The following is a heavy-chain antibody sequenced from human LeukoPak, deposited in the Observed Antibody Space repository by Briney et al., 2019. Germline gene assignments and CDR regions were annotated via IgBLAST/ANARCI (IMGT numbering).Heavy chain of an antibody. CDR2: ISSSSSYI. Sequence: GGSLRLSCAASGFTFSSYSMNWVRQAPGKGLEWVSSISSSSSYIYYADSVKGRFTISRDNAKNSLYLQMSSLRAEDTAVYYCAREYYYDSSGYLHYYMDVWGKGTTVTVSS. V-gene: IGHV3-21*01. CDR3: AREYYYDSSGYLHYYMDV. J-gene: IGHJ6*03. CDR1: GFTFSSYS. D-gene: IGHD3-22*01.